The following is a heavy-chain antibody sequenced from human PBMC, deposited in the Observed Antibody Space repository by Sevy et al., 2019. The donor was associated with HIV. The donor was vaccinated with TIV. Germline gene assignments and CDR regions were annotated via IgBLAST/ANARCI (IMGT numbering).Heavy chain of an antibody. Sequence: GGSLRLSCAASGFTFSNYTMSWIPQAPGKGREWISYISGSQYMIYYAASVKGRFTISRDDAKNSLYLQMNSLRPEDSAVYFCARDLGTGYFDFWGQGTLVTVSS. V-gene: IGHV3-11*01. CDR1: GFTFSNYT. CDR2: ISGSQYMI. J-gene: IGHJ4*02. D-gene: IGHD1-26*01. CDR3: ARDLGTGYFDF.